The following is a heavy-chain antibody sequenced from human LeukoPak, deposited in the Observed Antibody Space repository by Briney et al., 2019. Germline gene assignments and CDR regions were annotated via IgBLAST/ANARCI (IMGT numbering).Heavy chain of an antibody. CDR2: INHSGST. CDR3: ARPLNSDYWYFDL. D-gene: IGHD3-16*02. Sequence: SETLSLTCTVSGGSISGYYWSWIRQPPGKGLEWIGEINHSGSTNYNPSLKSRVTISVDTSKNQFSLKLSSVTAADTAVYYCARPLNSDYWYFDLWGRGTLVTVSS. J-gene: IGHJ2*01. CDR1: GGSISGYY. V-gene: IGHV4-34*01.